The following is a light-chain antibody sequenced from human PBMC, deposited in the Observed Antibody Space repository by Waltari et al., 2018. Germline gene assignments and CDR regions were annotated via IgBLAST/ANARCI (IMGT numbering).Light chain of an antibody. Sequence: DIQMTQSPLSLSASVGDRVTITCRASQTINNYLNWYQQKPGKAPKLLIYAISKLQSGVPSTFSGSGSGTDFTLTISSLQPEDFATYYCQQTYSYPTFGGGTKVEIK. CDR3: QQTYSYPT. V-gene: IGKV1-39*01. CDR2: AIS. J-gene: IGKJ4*01. CDR1: QTINNY.